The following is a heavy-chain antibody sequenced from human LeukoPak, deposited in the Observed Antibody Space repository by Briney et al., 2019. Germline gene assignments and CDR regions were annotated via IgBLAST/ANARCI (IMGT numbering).Heavy chain of an antibody. CDR2: MNPNSGNT. CDR1: GYSFTSYD. CDR3: ARRVAAGGTCMGY. D-gene: IGHD6-13*01. Sequence: ASVKVSCKASGYSFTSYDINWVRQATGQGLEWMGWMNPNSGNTGSAQKFQGRVTMSRNTSISTAYMELSNLRSEDTAVYYCARRVAAGGTCMGYWGQGTLVTVSS. J-gene: IGHJ4*02. V-gene: IGHV1-8*01.